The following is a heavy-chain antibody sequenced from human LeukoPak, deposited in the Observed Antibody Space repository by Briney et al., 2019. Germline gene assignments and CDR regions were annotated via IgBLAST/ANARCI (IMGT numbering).Heavy chain of an antibody. CDR2: FDPEEGET. V-gene: IGHV1-24*01. CDR3: ATALPGSQLEVVVATIDAFDI. Sequence: ASVKFSCKVSGYTLIELSIHWVRQAPGKGLEWMGGFDPEEGETIYAQKFQGRVTMTEYTSTDTAYMELSSLRSEDTAVYYCATALPGSQLEVVVATIDAFDIWGQGTMVTVSS. J-gene: IGHJ3*02. D-gene: IGHD2-15*01. CDR1: GYTLIELS.